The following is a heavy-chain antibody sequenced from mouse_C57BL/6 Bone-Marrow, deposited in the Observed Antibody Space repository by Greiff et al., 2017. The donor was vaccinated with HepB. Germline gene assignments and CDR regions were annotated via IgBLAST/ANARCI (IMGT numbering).Heavy chain of an antibody. Sequence: EVQLQQSGAELVRPGASVKLSCTASGFNIKDDYMHWVKQRPEQGLEWIGWIDPENGDTEYASKFQGKATITADTSSNTAYLQLSSLTSEATAVYYCTTPYDYDLDYWGQGTTLTVSS. CDR1: GFNIKDDY. CDR2: IDPENGDT. V-gene: IGHV14-4*01. J-gene: IGHJ2*01. D-gene: IGHD2-4*01. CDR3: TTPYDYDLDY.